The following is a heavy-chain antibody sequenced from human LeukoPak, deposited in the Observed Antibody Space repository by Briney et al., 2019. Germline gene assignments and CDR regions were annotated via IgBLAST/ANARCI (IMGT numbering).Heavy chain of an antibody. J-gene: IGHJ4*02. CDR2: INSGGST. CDR1: GFTFSSYA. CDR3: AGSLAYCGGDCRLGDY. D-gene: IGHD2-21*02. V-gene: IGHV3-66*01. Sequence: GGSLRLSCAASGFTFSSYAMHWVRQAPGKGLEWVSVINSGGSTYYADSVKGRFSISRDNSKNTVYLQMNSLRAEDTAVYYCAGSLAYCGGDCRLGDYWGQGTLVTVSS.